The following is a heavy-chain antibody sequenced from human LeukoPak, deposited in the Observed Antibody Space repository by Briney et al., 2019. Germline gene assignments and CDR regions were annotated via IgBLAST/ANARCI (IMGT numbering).Heavy chain of an antibody. V-gene: IGHV1-69*04. Sequence: ASVKVSCKASGGTFSSYAISWVRQAPGQGLEWMGRIIPILGIANYAQKFQGRVTITADKSTSTAYMELSSLRSEDTAVYYCARDLGSSGWYVHDYWGQGTLVTVSS. CDR2: IIPILGIA. CDR1: GGTFSSYA. CDR3: ARDLGSSGWYVHDY. D-gene: IGHD6-19*01. J-gene: IGHJ4*02.